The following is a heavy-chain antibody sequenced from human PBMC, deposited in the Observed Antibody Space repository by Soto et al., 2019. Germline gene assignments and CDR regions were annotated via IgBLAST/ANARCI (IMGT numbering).Heavy chain of an antibody. CDR2: IYYSGST. V-gene: IGHV4-30-4*01. CDR1: GGSISSGDYY. D-gene: IGHD3-10*01. J-gene: IGHJ3*02. CDR3: PRVGSRNAFDI. Sequence: PSETLSLTCTVSGGSISSGDYYWSWIRQPPGKGLESIGYIYYSGSTYYNPSLKSRLTISIDTSKNQFSLKLNSVTAADTAVYYCPRVGSRNAFDIWGQGTMVS.